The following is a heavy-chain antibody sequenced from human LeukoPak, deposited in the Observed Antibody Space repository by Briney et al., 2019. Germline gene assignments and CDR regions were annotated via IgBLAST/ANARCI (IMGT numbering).Heavy chain of an antibody. J-gene: IGHJ4*02. CDR1: GFTFSSYA. CDR3: AKDLEARDDILTGDFDY. CDR2: ISGSGGST. V-gene: IGHV3-23*01. Sequence: GGYLRLSCAASGFTFSSYAMSWVRQAPGKGLEWVSAISGSGGSTYYADSVKGRFTISRDNSKNTLYLQMNSLRAEDTAVYYCAKDLEARDDILTGDFDYWGQGTLVTVSS. D-gene: IGHD3-9*01.